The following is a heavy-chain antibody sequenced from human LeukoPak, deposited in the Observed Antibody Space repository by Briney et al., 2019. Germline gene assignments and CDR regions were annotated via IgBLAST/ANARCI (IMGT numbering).Heavy chain of an antibody. V-gene: IGHV4-4*07. CDR3: ARDLDWNYADY. J-gene: IGHJ4*02. D-gene: IGHD1-7*01. CDR1: GGSISSYY. CDR2: ISSSGST. Sequence: SETLSLTCAVSGGSISSYYWSWIRQPAGKRLEWIGRISSSGSTNYNPSLKSRVTMSVDSSKNQFSLILISVTAADTAVYYCARDLDWNYADYWGQGTLVTVSS.